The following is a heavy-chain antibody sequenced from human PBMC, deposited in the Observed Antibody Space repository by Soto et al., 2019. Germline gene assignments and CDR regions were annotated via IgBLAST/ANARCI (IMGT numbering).Heavy chain of an antibody. CDR2: INPNSGGT. CDR3: ARSMMLFDATAQGNWFDP. J-gene: IGHJ5*02. CDR1: GYTFTGYY. Sequence: GASVKVSCKASGYTFTGYYMHWVRQAPGQGLEWMGWINPNSGGTNYAQKFQGWVTMTRDTSISTAYMELSRLRSDDTAVYYCARSMMLFDATAQGNWFDPWGQGTLVTVSS. V-gene: IGHV1-2*04. D-gene: IGHD3-16*01.